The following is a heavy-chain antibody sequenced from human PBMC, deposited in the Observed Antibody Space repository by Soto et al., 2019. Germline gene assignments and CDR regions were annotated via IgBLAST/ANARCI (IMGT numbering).Heavy chain of an antibody. CDR3: ARVPERMVVAAPDY. CDR2: ISSSSSYI. Sequence: GGSLRLSCAASGFTFSSYSMNWVRQAPGKGLEWVSSISSSSSYIYYADSVKGRFTISRDNAKNSLYLQMNSLRAEDTAVYYCARVPERMVVAAPDYWGQGTLVTVSS. D-gene: IGHD2-15*01. J-gene: IGHJ4*02. V-gene: IGHV3-21*01. CDR1: GFTFSSYS.